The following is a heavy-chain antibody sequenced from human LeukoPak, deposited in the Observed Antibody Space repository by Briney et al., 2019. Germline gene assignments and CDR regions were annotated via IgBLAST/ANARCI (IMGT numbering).Heavy chain of an antibody. CDR2: ISGGGEST. V-gene: IGHV3-23*01. CDR3: AKGEGGSCSSSSCSTYFDY. J-gene: IGHJ4*02. Sequence: GSLRLSCAASGFTFSSYAMNWVRQAPGKGLEWVSAISGGGESTYNADSVKGRFIISRDNSKNTLYLQMNSPRAEDTAVYYCAKGEGGSCSSSSCSTYFDYWGQGTLVTVSS. D-gene: IGHD2-15*01. CDR1: GFTFSSYA.